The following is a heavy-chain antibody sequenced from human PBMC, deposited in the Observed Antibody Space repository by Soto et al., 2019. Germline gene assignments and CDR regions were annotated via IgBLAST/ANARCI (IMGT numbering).Heavy chain of an antibody. Sequence: EVQLVESGGGLVQPGGSLRLSCAASGFTFSNYAMNWVRRAPGKGPQWVSYINTSGRTTHYADSVKGRFTISRDNARNSLYLQMNSLRDEDTAIYYCARDLGDPDKDYWGQGTLVTVSS. V-gene: IGHV3-48*02. D-gene: IGHD2-21*02. CDR3: ARDLGDPDKDY. CDR2: INTSGRTT. J-gene: IGHJ4*02. CDR1: GFTFSNYA.